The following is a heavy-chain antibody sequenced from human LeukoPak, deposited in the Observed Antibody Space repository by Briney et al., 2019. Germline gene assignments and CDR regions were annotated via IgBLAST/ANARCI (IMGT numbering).Heavy chain of an antibody. CDR3: ARGVSVVVPAATLDY. Sequence: PETPSLTCNVSGGSISGYHWSWIRQPPGKGLEWLGYIYYSGSNNYNPSLRSRVTISADTSKNQFSLKLSSVTAADTAVYYCARGVSVVVPAATLDYWGQGTLVTVSS. V-gene: IGHV4-59*01. CDR2: IYYSGSN. CDR1: GGSISGYH. D-gene: IGHD2-2*01. J-gene: IGHJ4*02.